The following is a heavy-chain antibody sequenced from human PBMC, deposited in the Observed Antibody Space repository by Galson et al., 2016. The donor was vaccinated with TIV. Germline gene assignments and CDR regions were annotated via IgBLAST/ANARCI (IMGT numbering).Heavy chain of an antibody. D-gene: IGHD2-2*01. CDR3: TKGRTYCSGTSCYSFDS. Sequence: SLRLSCAASGFTSNSYAMGWVRQAPGKGLEWVSGISGSGGSTHYADSVKGRFTITRDRSKNMVYLQMHSLRAEDTAVYYCTKGRTYCSGTSCYSFDSWGQGTLVSVSS. CDR2: ISGSGGST. V-gene: IGHV3-23*01. CDR1: GFTSNSYA. J-gene: IGHJ4*02.